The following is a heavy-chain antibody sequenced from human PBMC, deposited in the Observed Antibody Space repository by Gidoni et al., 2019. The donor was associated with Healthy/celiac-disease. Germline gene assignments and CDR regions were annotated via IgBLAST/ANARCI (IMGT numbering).Heavy chain of an antibody. CDR2: IDPSDTYT. Sequence: VQLVQSGAEVKKPAESLRISCQVSGYSFTSYCNSWVRQLPGKGLEWMVRIDPSDTYTNYSPSFQGHVTNSADKSISTAYLQWSSLKASDTAMYYCARTVAGLFDWLFTYQPDYWGQGTLVTVSS. D-gene: IGHD3-9*01. J-gene: IGHJ4*02. CDR1: GYSFTSYC. V-gene: IGHV5-10-1*03. CDR3: ARTVAGLFDWLFTYQPDY.